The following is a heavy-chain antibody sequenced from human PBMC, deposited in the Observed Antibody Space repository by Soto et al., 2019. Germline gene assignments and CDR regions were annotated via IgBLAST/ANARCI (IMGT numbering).Heavy chain of an antibody. CDR2: ITGSGGLS. J-gene: IGHJ5*02. CDR3: VRGSSCTPTTCYNLAWCAP. D-gene: IGHD2-2*02. Sequence: GGSLRLSCEASGFAFSDYSITWVRQAPGKGLEYVSGITGSGGLSFYADSVRGRFTVSRDNSKNTVYLQMNSLRAEDTAVYYCVRGSSCTPTTCYNLAWCAPWGQGTLVTVSS. CDR1: GFAFSDYS. V-gene: IGHV3-23*01.